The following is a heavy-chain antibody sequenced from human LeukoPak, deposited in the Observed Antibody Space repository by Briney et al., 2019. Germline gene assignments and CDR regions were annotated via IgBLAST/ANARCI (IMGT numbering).Heavy chain of an antibody. Sequence: GASVKVSCKASGGTFSSYAISWVRQAPGQGLEWMGGIIPIFGTANYAQKFQGRVTITADESTSTAYMELSSLRSEDTAVYYCATNYYDSSGYKDYWGQGTLVTVSS. V-gene: IGHV1-69*13. CDR2: IIPIFGTA. CDR3: ATNYYDSSGYKDY. J-gene: IGHJ4*02. D-gene: IGHD3-22*01. CDR1: GGTFSSYA.